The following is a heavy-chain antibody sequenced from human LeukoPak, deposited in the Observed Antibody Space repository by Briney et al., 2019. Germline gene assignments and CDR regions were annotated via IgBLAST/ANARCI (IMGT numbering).Heavy chain of an antibody. J-gene: IGHJ4*02. V-gene: IGHV3-30-3*01. CDR3: ATLYSSGRTPFDY. CDR2: ISYDGSNK. Sequence: GGSLRLSCAASGFTFSSYAMHWVRQAPGKGLEWVAVISYDGSNKYYADSVKGRFTISRDNSKNTLYLQMNGLRAEDTAVYYCATLYSSGRTPFDYWGQGTLVTVSS. D-gene: IGHD6-19*01. CDR1: GFTFSSYA.